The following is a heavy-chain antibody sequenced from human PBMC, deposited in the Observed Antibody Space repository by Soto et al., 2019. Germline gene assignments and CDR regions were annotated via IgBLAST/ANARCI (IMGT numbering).Heavy chain of an antibody. Sequence: QVPLVQSGAEVKKPGASVKVSCKASGYTFTIYGISWVRQAPGQGLEWMGWISGYNGNTDYAQNLQDRVTLTTDASTSAVYMELRSLRSDDTAVYYCARVDYYYSSGDYGYWGQGTLITVSS. CDR3: ARVDYYYSSGDYGY. V-gene: IGHV1-18*04. D-gene: IGHD3-22*01. CDR1: GYTFTIYG. J-gene: IGHJ4*02. CDR2: ISGYNGNT.